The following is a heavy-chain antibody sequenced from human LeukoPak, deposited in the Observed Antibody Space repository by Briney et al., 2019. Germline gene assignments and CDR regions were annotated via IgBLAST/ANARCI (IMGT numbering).Heavy chain of an antibody. J-gene: IGHJ4*02. CDR1: GFTFNSYA. Sequence: GGSLRLSCAASGFTFNSYAMSWVRQAPGKGLEWVSTISGSGGSTYYADSVKGRFTISRDNSKNTLFLQMNSLRAEDTAVYYCAKGPYYDFWSGYPFDYWGQGTLVTVSS. D-gene: IGHD3-3*01. V-gene: IGHV3-23*01. CDR2: ISGSGGST. CDR3: AKGPYYDFWSGYPFDY.